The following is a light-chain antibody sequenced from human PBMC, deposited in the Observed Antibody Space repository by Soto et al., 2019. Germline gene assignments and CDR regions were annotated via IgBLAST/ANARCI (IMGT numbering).Light chain of an antibody. CDR3: QQYGSSPRT. CDR1: QSVSSSY. CDR2: GAS. V-gene: IGKV3-20*01. Sequence: EIVLTQSPGALSLSPGERATLSCGASQSVSSSYLAWYQQKPGQAPRLLIYGASTRATGIPDRFSGSGSGTDLTLTISLLEAEDFAVYYCQQYGSSPRTFGQGTKVDIK. J-gene: IGKJ1*01.